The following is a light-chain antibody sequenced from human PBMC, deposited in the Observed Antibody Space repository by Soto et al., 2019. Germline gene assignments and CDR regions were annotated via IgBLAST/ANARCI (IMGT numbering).Light chain of an antibody. CDR3: QQYHRYPLS. J-gene: IGKJ3*01. V-gene: IGKV1-5*03. CDR1: QSISSW. Sequence: DIQMTQSPSTLSASVGDRVTITCRASQSISSWLAWYQQKPGKVPKLLIYKASSLESGVPSRFSGSGTGTEFTLAISSLQLDDFGTYYCQQYHRYPLSFGPGTKVDVK. CDR2: KAS.